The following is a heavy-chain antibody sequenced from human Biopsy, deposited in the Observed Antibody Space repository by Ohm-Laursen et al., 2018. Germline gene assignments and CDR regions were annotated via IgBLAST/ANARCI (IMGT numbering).Heavy chain of an antibody. Sequence: SETLSLTCTVSGDSISTSTPYYWAWLRPPPGKGLEWIGSIYNSETTFYNPSLKSRVAISVDTSTNQFSLKLSSVTAADTALYYCARHPTGFWFDPWGHGTLVTVSS. J-gene: IGHJ5*02. V-gene: IGHV4-39*01. CDR2: IYNSETT. CDR1: GDSISTSTPYY. CDR3: ARHPTGFWFDP.